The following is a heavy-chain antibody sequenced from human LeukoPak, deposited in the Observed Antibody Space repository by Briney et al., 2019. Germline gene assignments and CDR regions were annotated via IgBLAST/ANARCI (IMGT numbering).Heavy chain of an antibody. D-gene: IGHD3-10*01. CDR3: ARGSGYYGSGSSDDAFDI. Sequence: GGSLRLSCAASGFTSSDYYMSWIRQAPGKGLEWVSYISSSGSTIYYADSVKGRFTISRDNAKNSLYLQMNSLRAEDTAVYYCARGSGYYGSGSSDDAFDIWGQGTMVTVSS. CDR1: GFTSSDYY. J-gene: IGHJ3*02. V-gene: IGHV3-11*01. CDR2: ISSSGSTI.